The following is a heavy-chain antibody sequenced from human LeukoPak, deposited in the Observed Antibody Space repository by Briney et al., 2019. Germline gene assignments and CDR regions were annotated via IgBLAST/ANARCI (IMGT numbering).Heavy chain of an antibody. Sequence: PSETLSLTCTVSGGSISSYYWSWIRQPAGKGLEWIGRIYTSGSTKYNSSPKSRVTMSVDTSKNQFSLKLSSVTAADTAVYYCARGFLGDYYGSGSYYVFDYWGQGTLVTVSS. J-gene: IGHJ4*02. D-gene: IGHD3-10*01. CDR3: ARGFLGDYYGSGSYYVFDY. CDR2: IYTSGST. V-gene: IGHV4-4*07. CDR1: GGSISSYY.